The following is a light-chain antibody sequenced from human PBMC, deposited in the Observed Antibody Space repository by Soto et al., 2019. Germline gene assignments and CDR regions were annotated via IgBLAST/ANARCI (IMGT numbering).Light chain of an antibody. CDR2: GAS. Sequence: EIVLTQSPGPLSLSPGERATLSCRASQSVSSSYLAWYQQKPGQAPRLLIYGASSRATGIPDRFSGSGSGTDFTLTISRLEPDDFAVYNCQQYGSSPGTFGKGTKVDIK. J-gene: IGKJ1*01. CDR1: QSVSSSY. V-gene: IGKV3-20*01. CDR3: QQYGSSPGT.